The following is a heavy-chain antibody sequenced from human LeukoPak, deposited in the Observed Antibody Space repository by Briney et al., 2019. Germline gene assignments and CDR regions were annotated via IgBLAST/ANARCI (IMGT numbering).Heavy chain of an antibody. V-gene: IGHV1-2*02. CDR2: INTYSGKT. CDR3: ARRGNYGDYFDY. Sequence: ASVKVSCKASGYTFTDYGISWVRQAPGQGLEWMGWINTYSGKTNYAQKFQGRVTMTRDTSISTAFMDLSRLRSDDTAVYYCARRGNYGDYFDYWGQGTLVTVSS. J-gene: IGHJ4*02. D-gene: IGHD4-17*01. CDR1: GYTFTDYG.